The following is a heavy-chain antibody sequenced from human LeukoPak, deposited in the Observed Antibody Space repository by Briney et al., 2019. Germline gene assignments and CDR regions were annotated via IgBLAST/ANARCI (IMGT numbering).Heavy chain of an antibody. Sequence: PGGSLRLSCAASGFTFSSYAMHGVRQAPGKGLEWVAVISYDGSNKYYADSVKGRSTVSSDNSKNTLYVQMNTLREEDTALYYCAKGYCGSGSYSWFDPWGQGTLVTVSS. CDR1: GFTFSSYA. CDR2: ISYDGSNK. V-gene: IGHV3-30*04. D-gene: IGHD3-10*01. CDR3: AKGYCGSGSYSWFDP. J-gene: IGHJ5*02.